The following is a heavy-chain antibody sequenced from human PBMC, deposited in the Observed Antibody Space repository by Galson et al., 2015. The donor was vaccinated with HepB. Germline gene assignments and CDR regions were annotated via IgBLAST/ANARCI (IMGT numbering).Heavy chain of an antibody. CDR3: ARACSSTSCLKPRYGMDV. D-gene: IGHD2-2*01. V-gene: IGHV1-18*01. CDR2: ISAYNGNT. CDR1: GYTFTSYG. Sequence: SVKVSCKASGYTFTSYGTSWVRQAPGQGLEWMGWISAYNGNTNYAQKLQGRVTMTTDTSTSTAYMELRSLRSDDTAVYYCARACSSTSCLKPRYGMDVWGQGTTVTVSS. J-gene: IGHJ6*02.